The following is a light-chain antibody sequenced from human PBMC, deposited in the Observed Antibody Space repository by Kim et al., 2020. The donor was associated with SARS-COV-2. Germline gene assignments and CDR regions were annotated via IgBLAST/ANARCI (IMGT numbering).Light chain of an antibody. Sequence: QSVLTQPPSVSGAPGQRVTISCTRSSSNIGAGYDVHWYQQLPGTAPKLLIYGNSNRPSGVPDRLSGSKSGTSASLAITGLQAEDEADYYCQSYDSSLSGVVFGGGTQLTVL. CDR3: QSYDSSLSGVV. CDR2: GNS. J-gene: IGLJ2*01. V-gene: IGLV1-40*01. CDR1: SSNIGAGYD.